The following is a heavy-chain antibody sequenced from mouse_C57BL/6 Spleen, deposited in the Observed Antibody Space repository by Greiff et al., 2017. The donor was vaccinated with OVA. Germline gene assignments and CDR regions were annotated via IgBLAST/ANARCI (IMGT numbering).Heavy chain of an antibody. CDR2: ISSGSSTI. V-gene: IGHV5-17*01. J-gene: IGHJ3*01. Sequence: VQLQQSGGGLVKPGGSLKLSCAASGSTFSDYGMHWVRQAPEKGLEWVAYISSGSSTIYYADTVKGRFTISRDNAKNTLFLQMTSLRSEDTAMYYCARNGFAYWGQGTLVTVSA. CDR3: ARNGFAY. CDR1: GSTFSDYG.